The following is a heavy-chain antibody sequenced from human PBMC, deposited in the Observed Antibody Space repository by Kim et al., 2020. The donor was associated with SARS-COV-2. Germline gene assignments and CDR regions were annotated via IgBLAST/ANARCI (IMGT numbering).Heavy chain of an antibody. CDR2: IYYSGST. CDR3: ARGQGSGSYYDYFDY. D-gene: IGHD3-10*01. CDR1: GGSISSYY. V-gene: IGHV4-59*01. J-gene: IGHJ4*02. Sequence: SETLSLTCTVSGGSISSYYWSWIRQPPGKGLEWIGYIYYSGSTNYNPSLKSRVTISVDTSKNQFSLKLSSVTAADTAVYYCARGQGSGSYYDYFDYWGQGTLVTVSS.